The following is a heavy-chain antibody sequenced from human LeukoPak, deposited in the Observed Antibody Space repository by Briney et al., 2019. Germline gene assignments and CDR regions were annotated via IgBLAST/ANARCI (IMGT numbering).Heavy chain of an antibody. Sequence: SETLSLTCTVSAGSISSYYWSWIRQPPGKGLEWLGYSYYTGSTTYNPSLKTRVTISVDTSKNQFSLKLTSLTAADTAVYYCAGGWRSGYNKKQYYYYYYMDVWGKGTTVTVSS. CDR3: AGGWRSGYNKKQYYYYYYMDV. CDR1: AGSISSYY. J-gene: IGHJ6*03. D-gene: IGHD5-18*01. CDR2: SYYTGST. V-gene: IGHV4-59*01.